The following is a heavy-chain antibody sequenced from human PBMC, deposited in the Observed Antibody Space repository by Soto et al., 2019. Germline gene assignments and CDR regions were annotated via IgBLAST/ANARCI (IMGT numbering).Heavy chain of an antibody. V-gene: IGHV4-4*02. CDR3: ASSFPGIAAAGFFQH. CDR1: GGSISSSNW. Sequence: QVQLQESGPGLVKPSGTLSLTCAVSGGSISSSNWWSWVRQPPGKGLEWIGEIYHSGSTNYNPYLKSRVTISVDKSKNQFSLKLSSVTAADTAVYYCASSFPGIAAAGFFQHWGQGTLVTVSS. D-gene: IGHD6-13*01. J-gene: IGHJ1*01. CDR2: IYHSGST.